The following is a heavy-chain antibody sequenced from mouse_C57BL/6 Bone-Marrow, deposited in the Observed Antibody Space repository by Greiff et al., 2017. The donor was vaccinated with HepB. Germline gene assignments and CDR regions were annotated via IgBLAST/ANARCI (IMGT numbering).Heavy chain of an antibody. D-gene: IGHD1-1*01. CDR2: IYPRSGNT. Sequence: VKLVESGAELARPGASVKLSCKASGYTFTSYGISWVKQRTGQGLEWIGEIYPRSGNTYYNEKFKGKATLTADKSSSTAYMELRSLTSEDSAVYFCARRDSPYGSSLYYAMDYWGQGTTLTVSS. CDR1: GYTFTSYG. J-gene: IGHJ4*01. CDR3: ARRDSPYGSSLYYAMDY. V-gene: IGHV1-81*01.